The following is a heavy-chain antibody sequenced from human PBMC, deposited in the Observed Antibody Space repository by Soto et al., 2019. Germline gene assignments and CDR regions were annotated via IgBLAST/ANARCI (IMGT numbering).Heavy chain of an antibody. CDR1: GFTFSSYG. V-gene: IGHV3-33*01. Sequence: QVQLVESGGSVVQPGRSLRLSCAASGFTFSSYGMHWVRQAPGKGLEWVAVIWYDGSNKYYADSVKGRFTISRDNSKNTLYLQMNSLRAEDTAVYYCARDLWELNYFDYWGQGTLVTVSS. CDR3: ARDLWELNYFDY. D-gene: IGHD1-26*01. J-gene: IGHJ4*02. CDR2: IWYDGSNK.